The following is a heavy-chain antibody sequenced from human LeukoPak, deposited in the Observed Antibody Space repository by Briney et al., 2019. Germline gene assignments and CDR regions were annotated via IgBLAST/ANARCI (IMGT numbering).Heavy chain of an antibody. CDR3: AREGISGIAGFDY. CDR2: IRYDGSNK. D-gene: IGHD1-26*01. V-gene: IGHV3-30*02. Sequence: GGSLRLSCAASGFTFSSYGMHWVRQAPGKGLEWVAFIRYDGSNKYYADSVKGRFTISRDNSKNTLYLQMNSLRAEDMAVYYCAREGISGIAGFDYWGQGTLVTVSS. J-gene: IGHJ4*02. CDR1: GFTFSSYG.